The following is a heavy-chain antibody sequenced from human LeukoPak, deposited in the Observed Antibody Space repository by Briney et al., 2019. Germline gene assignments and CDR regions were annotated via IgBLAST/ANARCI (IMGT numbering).Heavy chain of an antibody. CDR3: ARGRAVAGQLFDY. J-gene: IGHJ4*02. CDR2: IYHSGST. Sequence: SGTLSLTCAVSGGSISSNNWWSWVRQPPGKGLEWIEEIYHSGSTNYNPSLKSRVTISVDKSKNQFSLNLSSVTAADTAVYYCARGRAVAGQLFDYWGQGTLVTVSS. D-gene: IGHD6-19*01. V-gene: IGHV4-4*02. CDR1: GGSISSNNW.